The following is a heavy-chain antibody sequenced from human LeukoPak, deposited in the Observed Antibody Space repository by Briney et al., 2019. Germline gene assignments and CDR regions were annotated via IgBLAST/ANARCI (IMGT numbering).Heavy chain of an antibody. Sequence: GGSLRLSCVASGFAFSDDSMNWVRQPPGKGLEWVSSISSSSSYIYYADSVKGRFTISRDNAKNSLYLQMNSLRAEDTAVYYCARDSDYDYVWGSSAHGDWFDPWGQGTLVTVSS. V-gene: IGHV3-21*01. CDR3: ARDSDYDYVWGSSAHGDWFDP. CDR2: ISSSSSYI. CDR1: GFAFSDDS. J-gene: IGHJ5*02. D-gene: IGHD3-16*01.